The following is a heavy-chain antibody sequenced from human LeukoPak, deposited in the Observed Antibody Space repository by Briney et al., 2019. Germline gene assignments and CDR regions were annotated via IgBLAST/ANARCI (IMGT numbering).Heavy chain of an antibody. V-gene: IGHV4-59*11. Sequence: SETLSLTCTGSGASITQHYWSWIRQPPGKGLEYIGYFYYDGSTNYTSSVRSRVTILVDTSKNQFTLNLRSVSAADTAKYYCTRGITGHYRALGGFAFDIWGQGTMVAVSS. D-gene: IGHD4-17*01. CDR1: GASITQHY. CDR2: FYYDGST. J-gene: IGHJ3*02. CDR3: TRGITGHYRALGGFAFDI.